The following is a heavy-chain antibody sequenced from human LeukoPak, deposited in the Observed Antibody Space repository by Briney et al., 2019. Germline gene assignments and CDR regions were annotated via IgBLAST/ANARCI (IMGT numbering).Heavy chain of an antibody. CDR2: IYPGDSDT. D-gene: IGHD3-3*01. Sequence: GESLKISCQGSGYSFTKYWIGWVRQMPGKGLEWMGIIYPGDSDTRYSPSFQGQVTISADKSISTAYLQWSSLKASDTAMYYCARLGGALTFWSGPKRPGPFDYWGQGTLVTVSS. V-gene: IGHV5-51*01. CDR3: ARLGGALTFWSGPKRPGPFDY. CDR1: GYSFTKYW. J-gene: IGHJ4*02.